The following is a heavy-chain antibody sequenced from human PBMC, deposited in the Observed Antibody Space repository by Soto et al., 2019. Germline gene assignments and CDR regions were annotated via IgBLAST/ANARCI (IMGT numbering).Heavy chain of an antibody. D-gene: IGHD1-26*01. Sequence: PGGSLRLXCAASGFSFRTYTMSWVRQAPGKGLEWLSVISGSGGSPSYADSVQGRFVISRDNARNTLYLHMNSLRAEDTAMYYCAKARCTTTDSYVPDYWGRGTLLTVSS. J-gene: IGHJ4*02. CDR3: AKARCTTTDSYVPDY. V-gene: IGHV3-23*01. CDR2: ISGSGGSP. CDR1: GFSFRTYT.